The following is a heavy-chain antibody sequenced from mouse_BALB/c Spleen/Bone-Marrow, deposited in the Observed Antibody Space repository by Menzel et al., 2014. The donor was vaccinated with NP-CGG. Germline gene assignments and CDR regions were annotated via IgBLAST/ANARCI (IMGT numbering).Heavy chain of an antibody. CDR2: IWTGGST. J-gene: IGHJ3*01. CDR1: GFSLTSYG. Sequence: QVQLKESGPGLVAPSQSLSITCTVSGFSLTSYGVHWVRQPPGKGLEWLGVIWTGGSTYYNSALMSRLSINKDNSKSQVFLKMNSPQTDDTAMYYCVRDQLGPWFPYWGQGTLVTVTA. V-gene: IGHV2-9*02. D-gene: IGHD4-1*02. CDR3: VRDQLGPWFPY.